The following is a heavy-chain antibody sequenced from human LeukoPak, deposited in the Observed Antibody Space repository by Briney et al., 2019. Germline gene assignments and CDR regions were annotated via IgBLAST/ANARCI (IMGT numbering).Heavy chain of an antibody. CDR3: ARDPPILDVLLWFGEPYYYYGMDV. Sequence: ASVKVSRKASGYTFTSYGISWVRQAPGQGLEWMGWISAYNGNTNYAQKLQGRVTMTTDTSTSTAYMELRSLRSDDTAVYYCARDPPILDVLLWFGEPYYYYGMDVWGQGTTVTVSS. CDR1: GYTFTSYG. D-gene: IGHD3-10*01. V-gene: IGHV1-18*01. J-gene: IGHJ6*02. CDR2: ISAYNGNT.